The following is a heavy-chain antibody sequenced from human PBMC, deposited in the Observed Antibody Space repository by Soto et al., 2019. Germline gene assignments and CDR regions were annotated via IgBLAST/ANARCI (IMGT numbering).Heavy chain of an antibody. CDR3: ARGRAWYGDYLWYFDY. D-gene: IGHD4-17*01. V-gene: IGHV3-13*01. Sequence: ESLKISCAASGFTFSIYDMHWVRQATGKGLEWVSAIGTAGDTYYPGSVKGRFTISRENAKNSLYLQMNSLRAGDTAVYYCARGRAWYGDYLWYFDYWGQGTLVTVSS. CDR1: GFTFSIYD. CDR2: IGTAGDT. J-gene: IGHJ4*02.